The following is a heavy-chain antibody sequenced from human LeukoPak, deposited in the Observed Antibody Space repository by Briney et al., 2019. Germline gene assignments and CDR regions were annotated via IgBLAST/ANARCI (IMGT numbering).Heavy chain of an antibody. CDR3: ARDRGGSGWYDY. Sequence: AGGSLRLSCAASGFTFSTYSMNWVRQAPGKGLEWVSSISSSGSYIYYADSVKGRFTISRGNAKNSLYLQMNSLRAEDTAVYYCARDRGGSGWYDYWGQGTLVTVSS. CDR1: GFTFSTYS. V-gene: IGHV3-21*01. CDR2: ISSSGSYI. J-gene: IGHJ4*02. D-gene: IGHD6-19*01.